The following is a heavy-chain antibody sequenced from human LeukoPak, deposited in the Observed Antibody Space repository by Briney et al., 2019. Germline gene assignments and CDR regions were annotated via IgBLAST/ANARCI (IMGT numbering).Heavy chain of an antibody. Sequence: GGSLRLSCAASGFTFSSYAMSWVRQAPGKGLEWVSAISGSGGSTYYADSVKGRFTNSSDNSKNTLYLQMNSLRAEDTAVYYCAKDGDSSGWDYWGQGTLVTVSS. CDR3: AKDGDSSGWDY. CDR1: GFTFSSYA. J-gene: IGHJ4*02. CDR2: ISGSGGST. V-gene: IGHV3-23*01. D-gene: IGHD6-19*01.